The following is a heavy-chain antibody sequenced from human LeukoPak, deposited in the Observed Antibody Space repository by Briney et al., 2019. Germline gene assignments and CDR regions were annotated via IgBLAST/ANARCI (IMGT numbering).Heavy chain of an antibody. CDR1: GYTFTGYY. V-gene: IGHV1-2*02. D-gene: IGHD1-26*01. CDR3: ARSWEWELPFDY. Sequence: ASVKVSCKASGYTFTGYYMHWVRQAPGQGLEWMGWINPNSGGTNYAQKFQGRVTMTRDTSISTAYMELSRLRSGDTAVYYCARSWEWELPFDYWGQGTLVTVSS. J-gene: IGHJ4*02. CDR2: INPNSGGT.